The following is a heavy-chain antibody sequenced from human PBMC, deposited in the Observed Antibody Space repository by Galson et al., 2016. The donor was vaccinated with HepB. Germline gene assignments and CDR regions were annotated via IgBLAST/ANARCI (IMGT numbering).Heavy chain of an antibody. CDR3: AHSGVSYYYDSSGTRGWHFDL. CDR2: IYWNDYR. Sequence: PALVKPTQTLTLTCAFSGFSFSTGDVAVGWIRQPPGKALEWLALIYWNDYRPYSPSLRSRLTITKDTSKNQVVLTMTNMAPVDTATYYCAHSGVSYYYDSSGTRGWHFDLWGRGTLVTVPS. V-gene: IGHV2-5*01. J-gene: IGHJ2*01. CDR1: GFSFSTGDVA. D-gene: IGHD3-22*01.